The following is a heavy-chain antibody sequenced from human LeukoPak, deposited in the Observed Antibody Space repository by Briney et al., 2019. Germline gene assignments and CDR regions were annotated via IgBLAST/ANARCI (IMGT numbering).Heavy chain of an antibody. Sequence: ASVKVSCKASGYTFSSYGITWVRQAAGQGLEWMGWISVYNDNTNYAQKFQDRVTMTTEISTSTAYMELRSLRSDDTAVYYCARCVDSWNDVDYFDYWGQGTLVTVSS. D-gene: IGHD1-1*01. V-gene: IGHV1-18*01. CDR1: GYTFSSYG. J-gene: IGHJ4*02. CDR2: ISVYNDNT. CDR3: ARCVDSWNDVDYFDY.